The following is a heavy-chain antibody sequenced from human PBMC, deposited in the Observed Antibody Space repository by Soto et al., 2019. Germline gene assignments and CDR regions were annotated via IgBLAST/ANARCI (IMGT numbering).Heavy chain of an antibody. D-gene: IGHD6-19*01. Sequence: ASVKVSCKASGGTFSSYAISWVRQAPGQGLEWMGIINPSGGSTNYAEKLRGRVTMTRDTSTRTVYMEVSSLTSEDTAMYYCARDRSPRPVHYGMDVWGQGTTVTVSS. CDR2: INPSGGST. J-gene: IGHJ6*02. V-gene: IGHV1-46*01. CDR3: ARDRSPRPVHYGMDV. CDR1: GGTFSSYA.